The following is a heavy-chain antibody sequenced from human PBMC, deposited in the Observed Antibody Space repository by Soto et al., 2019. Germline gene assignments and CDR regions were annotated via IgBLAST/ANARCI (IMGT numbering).Heavy chain of an antibody. D-gene: IGHD2-15*01. J-gene: IGHJ5*01. CDR2: ISASNGNT. CDR3: AGFYIGPDPGFCGQPTLVSVYS. Sequence: QSNKKGLEWMGWISASNGNTNYAQKLQGRVTMTTDTSTSTAYMELRRLRSDVTAVYYCAGFYIGPDPGFCGQPTLVSVYS. V-gene: IGHV1-18*01.